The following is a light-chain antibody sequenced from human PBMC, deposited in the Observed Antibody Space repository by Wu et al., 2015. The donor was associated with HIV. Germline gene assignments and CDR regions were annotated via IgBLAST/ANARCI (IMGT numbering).Light chain of an antibody. CDR1: QSVTSSY. J-gene: IGKJ2*03. CDR3: QQYGNSPYC. CDR2: GAS. Sequence: EIVLTQSPGTLSLSPGERATLSCRASQSVTSSYLGWYQQKPGQAPRLLIYGASNRATGIPDRFSGSGSGTDFTLTISRLEPEDFAVYYCQQYGNSPYCFGQGTKLQIK. V-gene: IGKV3-20*01.